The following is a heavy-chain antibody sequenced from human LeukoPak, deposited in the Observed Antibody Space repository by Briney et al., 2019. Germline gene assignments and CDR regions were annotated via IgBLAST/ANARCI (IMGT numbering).Heavy chain of an antibody. CDR2: ISAYNGNT. CDR1: GYTFTSYG. CDR3: ARGGMATTTPSWGFDY. Sequence: GASVKVSCKASGYTFTSYGISWVRQAPGQGLEGMGWISAYNGNTNYAQKLQGRVTMTTDTSTSTAYMELRSLRSDDTAVYYCARGGMATTTPSWGFDYWGQGTLVTVSS. D-gene: IGHD5-24*01. J-gene: IGHJ4*02. V-gene: IGHV1-18*01.